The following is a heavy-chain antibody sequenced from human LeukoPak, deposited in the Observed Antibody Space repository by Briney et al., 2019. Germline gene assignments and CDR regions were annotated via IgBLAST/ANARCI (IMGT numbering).Heavy chain of an antibody. D-gene: IGHD2/OR15-2a*01. V-gene: IGHV4-61*01. CDR1: GASVSSDSNY. Sequence: SETLSLTCTVSGASVSSDSNYWSWIRQPPGKGLEWIGYISYTGNTNYNPSLKSRVTISVDTSKNQFSLKLSSVPAADTAVYYCARGRVIGSGAFDIWGQGTILTVSS. CDR3: ARGRVIGSGAFDI. J-gene: IGHJ3*02. CDR2: ISYTGNT.